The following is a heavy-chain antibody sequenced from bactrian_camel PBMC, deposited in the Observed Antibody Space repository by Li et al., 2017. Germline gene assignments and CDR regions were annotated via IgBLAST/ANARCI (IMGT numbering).Heavy chain of an antibody. V-gene: IGHV3S1*01. Sequence: HVQLVESGGGLVQPGGSLRLSCEASGFTFSTASMYWVRQAPGKGLEWVSRINIDGSSTYYTDSVKGRFTISRDNAKNTLYLQMNSLKTDDTAVYYCAGASIYWGQGTQVTVS. J-gene: IGHJ4*01. CDR3: AGASIY. CDR1: GFTFSTAS. CDR2: INIDGSST.